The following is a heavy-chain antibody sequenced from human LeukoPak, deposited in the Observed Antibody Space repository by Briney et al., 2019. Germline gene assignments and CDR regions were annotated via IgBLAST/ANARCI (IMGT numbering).Heavy chain of an antibody. Sequence: GGSLRLSCAASGFTFSSYSMNWVRQAPGKGLEWVSSISSSSSYIYYADSVKGRFTISRDNDKNSLYLQMNSLRAEDTAVYYCARDLVANYFDYWGQGTLVTVSS. V-gene: IGHV3-21*01. CDR1: GFTFSSYS. D-gene: IGHD5-12*01. CDR3: ARDLVANYFDY. CDR2: ISSSSSYI. J-gene: IGHJ4*02.